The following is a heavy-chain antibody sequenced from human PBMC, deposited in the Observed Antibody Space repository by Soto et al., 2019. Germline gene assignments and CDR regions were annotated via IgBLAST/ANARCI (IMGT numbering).Heavy chain of an antibody. CDR2: ITGSGGST. CDR1: GFTFSSYA. V-gene: IGHV3-23*01. D-gene: IGHD2-21*01. Sequence: EVQVLESGGGLVQPGGSLRLSCAASGFTFSSYAMSWVRQAPGKGLEWVSTITGSGGSTYYADSVKGRFTISRDNSKNPLFLQMNSLRAEDTAVYYCAKVSGDYDRGYFDCWGQGTLVTVSS. J-gene: IGHJ4*02. CDR3: AKVSGDYDRGYFDC.